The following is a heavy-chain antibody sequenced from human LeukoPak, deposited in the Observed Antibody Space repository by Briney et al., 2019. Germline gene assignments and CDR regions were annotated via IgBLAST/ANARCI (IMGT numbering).Heavy chain of an antibody. CDR3: ARDLYYYGSGSYPSDY. CDR1: GFSVSSNY. D-gene: IGHD3-10*01. CDR2: IYSGGST. V-gene: IGHV3-66*01. J-gene: IGHJ4*02. Sequence: GGSLRLSCAASGFSVSSNYMSWVRQAPGKGLEWVSVIYSGGSTYCADSVKGRFTISRDNSKNTLYLQMSSLRAEDTAVYYCARDLYYYGSGSYPSDYWGQGTLVTVSS.